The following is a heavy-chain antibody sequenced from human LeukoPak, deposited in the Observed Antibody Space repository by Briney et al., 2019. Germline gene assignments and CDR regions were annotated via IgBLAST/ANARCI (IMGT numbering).Heavy chain of an antibody. Sequence: GGSLRLSCAASGFTFSSYSMNWDRQAPGKGLEWVSYISSSSSTIYYADSVKGRFTISRDNAKNSLYPQMNSLRDEDTAVYHCARDRRVPTRSTFDYWGQGTLVTVSS. D-gene: IGHD4/OR15-4a*01. J-gene: IGHJ4*02. CDR3: ARDRRVPTRSTFDY. CDR1: GFTFSSYS. V-gene: IGHV3-48*02. CDR2: ISSSSSTI.